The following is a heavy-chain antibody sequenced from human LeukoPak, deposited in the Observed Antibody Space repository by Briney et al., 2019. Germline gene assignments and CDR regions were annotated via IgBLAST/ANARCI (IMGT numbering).Heavy chain of an antibody. V-gene: IGHV4-34*01. CDR1: GGSFSGYY. Sequence: PSETLSLTCAVYGGSFSGYYWSWIRQPPGKGLEWIGEINHSGSTNYNPSLKSRVTISVDTSKNQFSLKLSSVTAADTAVYYCARQGSSSWYYWGQGTLVTVSS. CDR2: INHSGST. J-gene: IGHJ4*02. D-gene: IGHD6-13*01. CDR3: ARQGSSSWYY.